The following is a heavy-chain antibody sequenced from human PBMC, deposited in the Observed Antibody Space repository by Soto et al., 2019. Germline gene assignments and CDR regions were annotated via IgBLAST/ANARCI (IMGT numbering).Heavy chain of an antibody. J-gene: IGHJ6*02. CDR2: IIPIFGTA. V-gene: IGHV1-69*12. Sequence: QVQLVQSGAEVKKPGSSVKVSCKASGGTFSSYAISWVRQAPGQGLEWMGGIIPIFGTANYAQKFQGRVTITEDASTSAAFMALSSLSSEDTEVYYCAGYRYCSGGSCNYYYGMDVWGQGTTVTVSS. CDR1: GGTFSSYA. D-gene: IGHD2-15*01. CDR3: AGYRYCSGGSCNYYYGMDV.